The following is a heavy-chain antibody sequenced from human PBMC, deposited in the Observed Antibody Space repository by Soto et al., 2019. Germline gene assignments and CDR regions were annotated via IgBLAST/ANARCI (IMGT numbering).Heavy chain of an antibody. CDR3: TKGYSSVHVYGLDV. D-gene: IGHD6-19*01. J-gene: IGHJ3*01. CDR1: GFSFSDHY. V-gene: IGHV3-72*01. Sequence: QLVESGGGLVQPGGSLRLSCVGSGFSFSDHYIDWVRQAPGKGLEWVGRCANKANAYSTEDAAYVIGRFTISRDDSKNTLYLQMSRLKVEDRVMDSATKGYSSVHVYGLDVWGQGTFVTVSS. CDR2: CANKANAYST.